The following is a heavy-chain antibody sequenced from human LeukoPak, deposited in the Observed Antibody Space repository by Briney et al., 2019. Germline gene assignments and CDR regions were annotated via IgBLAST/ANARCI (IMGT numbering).Heavy chain of an antibody. CDR1: GFTFSSYG. J-gene: IGHJ4*02. V-gene: IGHV3-33*01. CDR2: IWYDGSNK. Sequence: PGGSLRLSCAASGFTFSSYGMHWVRQAPGKGLEWVAVIWYDGSNKYYVDSVKGRFTISRDNYAHTLYLQMNSLRAEDTAVYYCARAYYDFWSGYSYYFDYWGQGTLVTVSS. D-gene: IGHD3-3*01. CDR3: ARAYYDFWSGYSYYFDY.